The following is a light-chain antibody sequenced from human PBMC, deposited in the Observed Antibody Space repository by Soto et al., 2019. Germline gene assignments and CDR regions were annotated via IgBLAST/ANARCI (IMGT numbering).Light chain of an antibody. Sequence: EIVLTQSPATLSLSPGDRATLSCRASQSVDRYLAWYHEKPGQAPRLLIYDTSDRATGIPDRFSGSGSGTDCTLTIGSVEPEDFAVYYCQQGSNWYTFGQGTKLEIK. CDR1: QSVDRY. CDR2: DTS. J-gene: IGKJ2*01. CDR3: QQGSNWYT. V-gene: IGKV3-11*01.